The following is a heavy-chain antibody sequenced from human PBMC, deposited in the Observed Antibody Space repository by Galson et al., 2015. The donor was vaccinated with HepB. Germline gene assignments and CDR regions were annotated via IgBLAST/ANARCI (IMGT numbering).Heavy chain of an antibody. CDR3: ARYGSPNWFAP. CDR2: FSSSERT. D-gene: IGHD3-10*01. J-gene: IGHJ5*02. Sequence: ETLSLTCSVSGGSMTSGTVYWAWVRQPPGKGVELIGSFSSSERTYYNPSLRSRVTINADTSKNQFSLNLYSVTAADTAVYYCARYGSPNWFAPWGPGTLVTVSS. V-gene: IGHV4-39*01. CDR1: GGSMTSGTVY.